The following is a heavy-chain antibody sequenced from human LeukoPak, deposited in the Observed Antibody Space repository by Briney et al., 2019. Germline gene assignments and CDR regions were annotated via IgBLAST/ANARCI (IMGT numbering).Heavy chain of an antibody. Sequence: GASLRLSCAASGFTFSNYAMSWVRQAPGKGLEWVSTISDNGGGTHYADSVKGRFTISRDNSQNSPYLQMNSLRSEDTAIYFCAKDLYGPGTFFDYWGQGTLVTVSS. CDR1: GFTFSNYA. V-gene: IGHV3-23*01. CDR3: AKDLYGPGTFFDY. J-gene: IGHJ4*02. D-gene: IGHD3-10*01. CDR2: ISDNGGGT.